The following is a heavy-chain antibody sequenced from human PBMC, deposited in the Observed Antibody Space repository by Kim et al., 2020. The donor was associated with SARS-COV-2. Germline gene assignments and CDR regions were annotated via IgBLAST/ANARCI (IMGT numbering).Heavy chain of an antibody. Sequence: ASVKVSCKASGFTFTSHYMHWVRQAPGQGLVWMGIINPSGGSSTYAQKFQVSVTITMDTSTSTVYMELSRLRSDDTAVYYCVRRAMLQVPILFSFDHW. CDR2: INPSGGSS. J-gene: IGHJ4*01. CDR3: VRRAMLQVPILFSFDH. V-gene: IGHV1-46*01. CDR1: GFTFTSHY. D-gene: IGHD2-2*01.